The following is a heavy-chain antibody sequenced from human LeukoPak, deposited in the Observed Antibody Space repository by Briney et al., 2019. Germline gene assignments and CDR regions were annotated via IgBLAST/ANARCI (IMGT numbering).Heavy chain of an antibody. V-gene: IGHV1-2*02. D-gene: IGHD3-22*01. CDR1: GYTFTGYY. J-gene: IGHJ3*02. Sequence: ASVKVSCKASGYTFTGYYMHWVRQAPGQGLEWMGWINPNSGGTNSAQKFRGRVTMTRDTPISTAYMELSRLRSDDTAVYYCARDLYHYDSSGSRGTFDIWGQGTMVTVSS. CDR3: ARDLYHYDSSGSRGTFDI. CDR2: INPNSGGT.